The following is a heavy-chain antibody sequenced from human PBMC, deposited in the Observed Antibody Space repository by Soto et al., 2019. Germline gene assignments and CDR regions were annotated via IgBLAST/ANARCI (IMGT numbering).Heavy chain of an antibody. D-gene: IGHD6-6*01. V-gene: IGHV1-69*13. Sequence: SVKVSCKASGGTFSSYAISWVRQAPGQGLEWMGGIIPIFGAANYAQKFQGRVTITADESTSTAYMELSSLRSEDTAVYYCARDQPIAARTYYYYGMDVWGQGTTVTVSS. CDR3: ARDQPIAARTYYYYGMDV. J-gene: IGHJ6*02. CDR2: IIPIFGAA. CDR1: GGTFSSYA.